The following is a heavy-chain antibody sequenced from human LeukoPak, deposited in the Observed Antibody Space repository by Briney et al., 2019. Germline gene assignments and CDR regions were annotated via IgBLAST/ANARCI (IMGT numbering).Heavy chain of an antibody. Sequence: GGSLRLSCAASGFTFSSYGMHWVRQAPGKGLEWVAVIWYDGSNKYYADSVKGRFAISRDNSKNTLYLQMNSLRAEDTAVYYCARIYSGYDFFDYWGQGTLVTVSS. CDR1: GFTFSSYG. CDR3: ARIYSGYDFFDY. CDR2: IWYDGSNK. V-gene: IGHV3-33*01. D-gene: IGHD5-12*01. J-gene: IGHJ4*02.